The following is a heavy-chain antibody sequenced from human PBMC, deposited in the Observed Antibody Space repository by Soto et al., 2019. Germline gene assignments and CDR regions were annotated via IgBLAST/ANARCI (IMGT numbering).Heavy chain of an antibody. CDR2: ISYDGSNK. J-gene: IGHJ4*02. V-gene: IGHV3-30*18. CDR3: AKEYYDSSGYYLQYYFDY. CDR1: GFTFSSYG. Sequence: GSLRLSCAASGFTFSSYGMHWVRQAPGKGLEWVAVISYDGSNKYYADSVKGRFTISRDNSKNTLYLQMNSLRAEDTAVYYCAKEYYDSSGYYLQYYFDYWGQGTLVTVSS. D-gene: IGHD3-22*01.